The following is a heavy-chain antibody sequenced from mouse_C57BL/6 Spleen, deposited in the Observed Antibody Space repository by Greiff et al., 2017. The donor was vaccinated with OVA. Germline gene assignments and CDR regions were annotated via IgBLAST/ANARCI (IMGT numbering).Heavy chain of an antibody. Sequence: EVQLQQSGPELVKPGASVKISCKASGYSFTGYYMNWVKQSPEKSLEWIGEINPSTGGTTYNQKFKAKATLTVDKSSSTAYMQLKSLTSEDSAVYYCAITTVPLDYWGQGTTLTVSS. J-gene: IGHJ2*01. CDR2: INPSTGGT. D-gene: IGHD1-1*01. CDR1: GYSFTGYY. V-gene: IGHV1-42*01. CDR3: AITTVPLDY.